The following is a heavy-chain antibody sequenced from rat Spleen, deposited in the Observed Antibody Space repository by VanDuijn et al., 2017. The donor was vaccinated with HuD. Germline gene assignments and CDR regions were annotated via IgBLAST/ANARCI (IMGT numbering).Heavy chain of an antibody. D-gene: IGHD1-11*01. V-gene: IGHV2-63*01. Sequence: QVQLKESGPGLVQPSQTLSLTCTVSGFSLTSYSVHWVRQPPGEGLEWMGRMKYNGDTSYSSALKYRLSSSRDTSKSQVFLKMNSLQTEDTASYFCTRTYGGYTSHWFAYWGQGTLVTVSP. J-gene: IGHJ3*01. CDR3: TRTYGGYTSHWFAY. CDR2: MKYNGDT. CDR1: GFSLTSYS.